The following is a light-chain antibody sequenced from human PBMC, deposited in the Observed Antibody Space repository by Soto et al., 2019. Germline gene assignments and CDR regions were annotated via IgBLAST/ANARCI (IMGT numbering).Light chain of an antibody. Sequence: NFMLTQPHSVSESPGKTVTISCTGSSGSIASNYVQWYQQRPGSAPTTVIYEDNQRPSGVPDRFSGSIDSSSNSASLTISGLKTEDEPDYYCQSYDSSNQVFGGGTQLTVL. CDR3: QSYDSSNQV. CDR2: EDN. V-gene: IGLV6-57*02. CDR1: SGSIASNY. J-gene: IGLJ7*01.